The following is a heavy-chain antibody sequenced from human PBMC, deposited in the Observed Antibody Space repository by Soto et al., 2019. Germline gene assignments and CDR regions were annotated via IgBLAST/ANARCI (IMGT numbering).Heavy chain of an antibody. CDR3: ARDRSRSLDY. J-gene: IGHJ4*02. Sequence: GGSLRLSCAASGFTFSSYSMNWVRQAPGKGLEWVSSISSSSSYIYYADSVKGRFTISRDNAKNSLYPQMNSLRAEDTAVYYCARDRSRSLDYWGQGTLVTVSS. D-gene: IGHD3-3*01. V-gene: IGHV3-21*01. CDR1: GFTFSSYS. CDR2: ISSSSSYI.